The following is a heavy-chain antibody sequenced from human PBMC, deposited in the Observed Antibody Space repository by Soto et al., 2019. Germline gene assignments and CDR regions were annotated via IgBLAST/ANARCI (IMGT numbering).Heavy chain of an antibody. J-gene: IGHJ4*02. V-gene: IGHV4-4*07. Sequence: PSETLSLTCTVSGDSISNYYWSWIRQTAGKGLEWIGRIYTSGSTDYNPSLKGRVTISIDTSKNQFSLKVTSMTAADTAVYYCARERREQIHEVYDIDYWGQGTLVTVS. CDR3: ARERREQIHEVYDIDY. CDR1: GDSISNYY. D-gene: IGHD3-9*01. CDR2: IYTSGST.